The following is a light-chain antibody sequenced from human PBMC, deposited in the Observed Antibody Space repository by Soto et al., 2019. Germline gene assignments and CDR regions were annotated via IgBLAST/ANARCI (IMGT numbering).Light chain of an antibody. V-gene: IGKV4-1*01. CDR3: QQYYTTPYT. CDR2: WAS. J-gene: IGKJ2*01. Sequence: DIVMTQSPDSLAGSLGERATINCRSSQTVLYSSNNKNHLAWYQQKPGQPPKLLIYWASTRESGVPDRFSGSGSGTDFTLTISSLQAEDVAVYYCQQYYTTPYTFGQGTKLEI. CDR1: QTVLYSSNNKNH.